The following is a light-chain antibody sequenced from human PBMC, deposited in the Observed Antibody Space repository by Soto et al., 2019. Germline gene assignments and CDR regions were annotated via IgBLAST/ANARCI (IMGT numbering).Light chain of an antibody. CDR1: QGISSY. Sequence: TQLTQSPSSLSASVGVRVTITCRASQGISSYLAWLQQKPGKAPKLLIYAASTLQSGVPSRFSGSGSGTDFTLTISSLQPEDFATYYSQQLDNFPRPFGQGKRLESK. J-gene: IGKJ5*01. CDR3: QQLDNFPRP. V-gene: IGKV1-9*01. CDR2: AAS.